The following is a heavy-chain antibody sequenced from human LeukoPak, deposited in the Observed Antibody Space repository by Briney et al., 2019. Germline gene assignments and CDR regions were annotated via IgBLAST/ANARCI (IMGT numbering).Heavy chain of an antibody. CDR2: IYYSGST. D-gene: IGHD3-9*01. CDR3: ARGASYVILTGYSYFDY. V-gene: IGHV4-31*03. J-gene: IGHJ4*02. CDR1: GGSISSGDYY. Sequence: SETLSLTCTVSGGSISSGDYYWSWIRQLPGKGLEWIGFIYYSGSTYYTPSLESRLTISLDTSKNQFSLRLSSVTAADTAVYYCARGASYVILTGYSYFDYWGQGTLVTVSS.